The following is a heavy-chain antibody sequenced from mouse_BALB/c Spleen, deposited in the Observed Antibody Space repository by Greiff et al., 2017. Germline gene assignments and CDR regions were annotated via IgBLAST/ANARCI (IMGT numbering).Heavy chain of an antibody. CDR3: ARGAARARMDY. V-gene: IGHV1S81*02. CDR1: GYTFTSYW. CDR2: INPSNGRT. J-gene: IGHJ4*01. Sequence: QVQLQQPGAELVKPWASVKLSCKASGYTFTSYWMHWVKRRPGQGLEWIGEINPSNGRTNYNEKFKSKATLTVDKSSSTAYMQLSSLTSEDSAVYDCARGAARARMDYWGQGTSVTVSS. D-gene: IGHD3-1*01.